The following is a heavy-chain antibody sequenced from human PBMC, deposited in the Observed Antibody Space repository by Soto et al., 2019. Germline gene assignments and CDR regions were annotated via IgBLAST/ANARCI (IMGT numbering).Heavy chain of an antibody. V-gene: IGHV3-23*01. CDR3: ARRGSGSYYDY. CDR1: GFTFSRYA. CDR2: ISGSGDST. D-gene: IGHD1-26*01. J-gene: IGHJ4*02. Sequence: EVPLLESGGGLVQPGGSLRLSCAASGFTFSRYAMRWVRQAPEKGLEWVSAISGSGDSTYYADSVKGRFTISRDNSKNTLYLQMNSLRAEDTAVYYCARRGSGSYYDYWGQGTLVTVSS.